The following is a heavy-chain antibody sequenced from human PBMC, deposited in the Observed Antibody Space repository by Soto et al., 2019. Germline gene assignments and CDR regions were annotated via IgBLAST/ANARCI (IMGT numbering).Heavy chain of an antibody. D-gene: IGHD3-3*01. CDR1: GFPFGSHA. Sequence: GGSLRLSCAASGFPFGSHAMSWVRQAPGKGLEWVSLVSGNGGTTNYADSVQGRFTISRDNSQKTLYLQMTSLRAEDTAIYYCAKGKAHTLFGVDTLFDYWGQGTLVTVSS. V-gene: IGHV3-23*01. CDR3: AKGKAHTLFGVDTLFDY. CDR2: VSGNGGTT. J-gene: IGHJ4*02.